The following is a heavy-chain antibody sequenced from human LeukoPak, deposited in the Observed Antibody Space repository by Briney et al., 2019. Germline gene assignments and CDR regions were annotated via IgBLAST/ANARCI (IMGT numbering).Heavy chain of an antibody. CDR3: TKVAPGVGSRPFEY. CDR1: GFSFSSNA. J-gene: IGHJ4*02. CDR2: ISSGGAT. V-gene: IGHV3-23*01. D-gene: IGHD1-1*01. Sequence: GGSLRLSCEASGFSFSSNAMRWARQAPGKGLEWVSTISSGGATYYTDSVKGRFTISRDISKNTLFLQMNRLRADDTAVYYCTKVAPGVGSRPFEYWGQGTLVTVSS.